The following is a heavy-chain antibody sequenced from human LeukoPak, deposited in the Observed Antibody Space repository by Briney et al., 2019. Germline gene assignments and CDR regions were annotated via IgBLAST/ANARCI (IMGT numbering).Heavy chain of an antibody. CDR3: ARDSITFGGVIVPGDY. CDR1: GFTVSSNY. CDR2: IYSGGST. Sequence: GGSLRLSCAASGFTVSSNYMSWVRQAPGKGLEWVSVIYSGGSTYYADSVKGRFTISRDNSKSTLYLQMNSLRAEDTAVYYCARDSITFGGVIVPGDYWGQGTLVTVSS. D-gene: IGHD3-16*02. J-gene: IGHJ4*02. V-gene: IGHV3-66*01.